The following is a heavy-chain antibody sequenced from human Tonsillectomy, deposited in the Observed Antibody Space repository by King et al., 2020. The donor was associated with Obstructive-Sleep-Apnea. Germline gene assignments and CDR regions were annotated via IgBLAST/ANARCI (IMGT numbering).Heavy chain of an antibody. CDR1: GYTFTNYD. Sequence: QLVQSGAEVKKPGASVKVSCKASGYTFTNYDINWVRQATGQGREWMGLMNPHSGNPGYAQKFQGKVTITRNTSISTGYMELSGLRSEDTAVYYCARGHIYAFDIWGQGTMVTVSS. V-gene: IGHV1-8*01. CDR2: MNPHSGNP. CDR3: ARGHIYAFDI. D-gene: IGHD2-21*01. J-gene: IGHJ3*02.